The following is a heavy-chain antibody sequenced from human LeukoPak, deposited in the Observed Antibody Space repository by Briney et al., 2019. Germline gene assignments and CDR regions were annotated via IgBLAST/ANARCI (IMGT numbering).Heavy chain of an antibody. CDR1: GFIFTNYF. D-gene: IGHD3-3*01. J-gene: IGHJ4*02. V-gene: IGHV3-7*01. CDR3: ATDRGWRTSGYYLYYFES. CDR2: IKHDGSEK. Sequence: PGGSLRLSCAASGFIFTNYFMSWVRQAPGKGLEWVASIKHDGSEKYYVDSVRGRFTISRDNTMNSLYLQMSSLRAEDTAVYYCATDRGWRTSGYYLYYFESWGQGTLVTFSS.